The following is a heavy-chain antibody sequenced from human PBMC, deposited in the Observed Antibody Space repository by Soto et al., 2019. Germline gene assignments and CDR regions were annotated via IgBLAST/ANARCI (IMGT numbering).Heavy chain of an antibody. V-gene: IGHV4-59*01. CDR3: ARVVYSSSLIMGYYYYGMDV. D-gene: IGHD6-13*01. CDR1: GGSISSYY. J-gene: IGHJ6*02. Sequence: SETLSLTCTVSGGSISSYYWSWIRQPPGKGLEWIGYIYYSGSTNYNPSLKSRVTISVDTSKNQFSLKLSSVTAADTAVYYCARVVYSSSLIMGYYYYGMDVWGQGTTVT. CDR2: IYYSGST.